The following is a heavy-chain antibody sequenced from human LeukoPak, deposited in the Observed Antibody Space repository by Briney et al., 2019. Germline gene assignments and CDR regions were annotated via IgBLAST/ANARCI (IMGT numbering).Heavy chain of an antibody. V-gene: IGHV4-61*02. D-gene: IGHD3-22*01. CDR3: ARDPTMIVVGPAGFDL. CDR1: GGSISSGSYY. CDR2: IYTSGST. Sequence: SQTLSLTCTVSGGSISSGSYYWSWIRQPAGKGLEWIGRIYTSGSTNYNPSLKSRVTISVDTSKNQFSLKLSSVTAADTAVYYCARDPTMIVVGPAGFDLWGRGTLVTVSS. J-gene: IGHJ2*01.